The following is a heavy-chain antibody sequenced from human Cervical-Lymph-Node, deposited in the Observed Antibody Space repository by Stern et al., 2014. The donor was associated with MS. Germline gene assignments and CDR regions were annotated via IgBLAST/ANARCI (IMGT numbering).Heavy chain of an antibody. CDR3: TRSRSYTYGAKRAWYFDL. D-gene: IGHD4-23*01. J-gene: IGHJ2*01. CDR1: GFSFSTGEVG. V-gene: IGHV2-5*02. CDR2: RYWDEDK. Sequence: ESGPTLVKPTQTLTLTCTFSGFSFSTGEVGVGWIRQPPGQALEWLALRYWDEDKRYSPSLQGRLTITKDTSKSQVVLTMTNMDPVDTATYYCTRSRSYTYGAKRAWYFDLWGRGTHVTVAS.